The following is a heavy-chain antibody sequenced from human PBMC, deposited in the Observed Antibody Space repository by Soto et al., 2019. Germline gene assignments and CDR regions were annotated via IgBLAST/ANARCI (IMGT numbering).Heavy chain of an antibody. Sequence: ASVKVSCTACGYSFTSYYMHWVRQAPGQGLEWMGIINPSGGSTSYAQKFQGRVTMTRDTSTSTVYMELSSLRSEDTAVYYCASYHTDWVYWGQGTLVTVSA. D-gene: IGHD2-21*01. CDR2: INPSGGST. CDR1: GYSFTSYY. V-gene: IGHV1-46*03. J-gene: IGHJ4*02. CDR3: ASYHTDWVY.